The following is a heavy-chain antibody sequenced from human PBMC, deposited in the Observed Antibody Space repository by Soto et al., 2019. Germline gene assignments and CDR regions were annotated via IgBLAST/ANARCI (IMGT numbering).Heavy chain of an antibody. V-gene: IGHV4-34*01. J-gene: IGHJ5*02. D-gene: IGHD4-17*01. CDR3: ARETYGDYVGYFDP. Sequence: SETLSLTCAVYGGSFSGYYCSWIRQPPGKGLEWIGEINHSGSTNYNPSLKSRVTISVDTSKNQFSLKLSSVTAADTAVYYCARETYGDYVGYFDPWGQGILVTVSS. CDR2: INHSGST. CDR1: GGSFSGYY.